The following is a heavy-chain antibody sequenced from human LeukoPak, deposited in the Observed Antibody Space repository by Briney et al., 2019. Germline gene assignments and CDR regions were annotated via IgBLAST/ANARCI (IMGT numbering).Heavy chain of an antibody. CDR1: GFTFSSYA. J-gene: IGHJ4*02. D-gene: IGHD2-21*02. CDR3: ARDSIAYCGGDCYPDY. V-gene: IGHV3-64*01. CDR2: ISSNGGST. Sequence: QAGGSLRPSCAASGFTFSSYAMHWVRQAPGKGLEYVSAISSNGGSTYYANSVKGRFTISRDNSKNTLYLQMGSLRAEDMAVYYCARDSIAYCGGDCYPDYWGQGTLVTVSS.